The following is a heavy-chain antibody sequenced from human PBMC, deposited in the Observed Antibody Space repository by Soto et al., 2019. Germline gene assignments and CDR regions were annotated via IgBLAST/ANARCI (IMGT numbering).Heavy chain of an antibody. CDR1: GGTFSSYT. CDR2: INPNSGGT. J-gene: IGHJ3*02. Sequence: QVQLVQSGAEVKKPGSSVKVSCKASGGTFSSYTISWVRQAPGQGLEWMGWINPNSGGTNYAQKFQGWVTMTRDTSISTAYMELSRLRSDDTAVYYCARDNTYYYDSSGYHDAFDIWGQGTMVTVSS. CDR3: ARDNTYYYDSSGYHDAFDI. D-gene: IGHD3-22*01. V-gene: IGHV1-2*04.